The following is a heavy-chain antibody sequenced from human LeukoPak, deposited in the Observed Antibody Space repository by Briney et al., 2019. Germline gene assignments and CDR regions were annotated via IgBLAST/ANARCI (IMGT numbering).Heavy chain of an antibody. CDR3: ARRPHYDIFTGYYYFDY. Sequence: GASVKVSCKASGYTFTSYAMHWVRQAPGQRLEWMGWINAGNGNTKYSQKFQGSITITRNTSASTVYMEVRSLRSEDTAVYYCARRPHYDIFTGYYYFDYWGQGTLVTVSS. CDR1: GYTFTSYA. D-gene: IGHD3-9*01. V-gene: IGHV1-3*01. J-gene: IGHJ4*02. CDR2: INAGNGNT.